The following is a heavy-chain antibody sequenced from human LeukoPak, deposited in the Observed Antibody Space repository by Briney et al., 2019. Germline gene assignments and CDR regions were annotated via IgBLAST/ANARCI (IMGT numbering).Heavy chain of an antibody. CDR1: GGSISSYY. V-gene: IGHV4-59*08. CDR2: IYSSGST. Sequence: SDTLSLTCTVSGGSISSYYWSWIRQPPGKGLEWIAYIYSSGSTSYNPSLKSRVTISIDTSKSQFCLKLSSVTAADTAIYYCARSPYYDRNGYQFDYWGQGALVTVSS. D-gene: IGHD3-22*01. J-gene: IGHJ4*02. CDR3: ARSPYYDRNGYQFDY.